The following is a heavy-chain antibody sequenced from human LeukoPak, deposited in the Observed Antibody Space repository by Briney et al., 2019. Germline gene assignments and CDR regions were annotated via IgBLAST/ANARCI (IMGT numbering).Heavy chain of an antibody. CDR2: INPSGDST. V-gene: IGHV1-46*01. CDR1: GYTFSSYY. Sequence: ASVKVSCKASGYTFSSYYMHWVRQAPGQGLEWMGIINPSGDSTTYAQKFKGRVTMTRDTSTSTVYMELSSLRSEDTAVYYCARSGYCSGGRCYSGYWFDPWGQGTLVTVPS. CDR3: ARSGYCSGGRCYSGYWFDP. D-gene: IGHD2-15*01. J-gene: IGHJ5*02.